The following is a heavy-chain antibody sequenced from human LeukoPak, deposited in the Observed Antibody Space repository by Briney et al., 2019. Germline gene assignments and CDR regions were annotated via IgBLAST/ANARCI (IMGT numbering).Heavy chain of an antibody. V-gene: IGHV4-59*01. J-gene: IGHJ5*02. D-gene: IGHD3-22*01. CDR2: IYYSGST. CDR1: GGSISSYY. Sequence: SETLSLTCTVSGGSISSYYWSWIRQPPGKGLECIGYIYYSGSTNYNPSLKSRVTISVDTSKDQFSLKLSSVTAADTAVYYCARGGYYYDSNWLDPWGQGTLVTVSS. CDR3: ARGGYYYDSNWLDP.